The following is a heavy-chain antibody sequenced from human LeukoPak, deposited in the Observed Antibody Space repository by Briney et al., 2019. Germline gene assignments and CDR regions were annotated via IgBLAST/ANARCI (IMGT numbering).Heavy chain of an antibody. V-gene: IGHV4-34*01. J-gene: IGHJ4*02. CDR2: INHSGST. CDR3: ARHQKEDQRTFDY. CDR1: GGSFSGYY. Sequence: SETLSLTCAVYGGSFSGYYWSWIRQPPGKGLEWIGEINHSGSTNYNPSLKSRVTISVDTSKNQFTLKLSSVTAADTAVYYCARHQKEDQRTFDYWGQETLVTVSS. D-gene: IGHD1-1*01.